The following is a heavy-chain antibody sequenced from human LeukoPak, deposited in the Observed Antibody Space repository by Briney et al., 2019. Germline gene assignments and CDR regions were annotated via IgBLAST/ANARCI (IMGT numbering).Heavy chain of an antibody. V-gene: IGHV1-24*01. J-gene: IGHJ4*02. Sequence: ASVKVSCKVSGYTLTELSMHWVRQAPGKGLEWMGGFDPEDGETIYAQKFQGRVTMTEDTSTDTAYMELSSLRSEDTAVYYCARDRRLASDVLRFLEWLYWGQGTLVTVSS. D-gene: IGHD3-3*01. CDR1: GYTLTELS. CDR3: ARDRRLASDVLRFLEWLY. CDR2: FDPEDGET.